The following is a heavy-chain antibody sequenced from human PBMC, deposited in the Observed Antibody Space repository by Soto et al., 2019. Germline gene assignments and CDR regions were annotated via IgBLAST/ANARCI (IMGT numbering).Heavy chain of an antibody. CDR1: GDSVSSISAA. CDR2: TYYRSKWYY. V-gene: IGHV6-1*01. Sequence: SQTLSLTCAISGDSVSSISAAWNWIRQSPSRGLEWLGRTYYRSKWYYDYAVSVKSRITINPDTSKNQCSLQLNSVSPEDRSVYYCARDNSYDFWSGFQGDYYYYFGMDVCGQGTTVTVPS. CDR3: ARDNSYDFWSGFQGDYYYYFGMDV. D-gene: IGHD3-3*01. J-gene: IGHJ6*02.